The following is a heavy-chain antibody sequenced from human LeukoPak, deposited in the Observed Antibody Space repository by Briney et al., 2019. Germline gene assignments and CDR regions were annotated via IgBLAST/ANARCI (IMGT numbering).Heavy chain of an antibody. J-gene: IGHJ5*02. CDR3: ARDLLRLNWFDP. V-gene: IGHV1-8*01. CDR1: GYTFTSYD. CDR2: MNPNSGNT. Sequence: ASVKVSCKASGYTFTSYDINWVRQATGQGLEWMGWMNPNSGNTGYAQKFQGRVTMTRSTSISTAYMELSSLRSEDTAVYYCARDLLRLNWFDPWGQGTLVTVSS. D-gene: IGHD3-3*01.